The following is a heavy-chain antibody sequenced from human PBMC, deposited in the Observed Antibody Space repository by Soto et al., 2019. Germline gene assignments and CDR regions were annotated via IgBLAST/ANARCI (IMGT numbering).Heavy chain of an antibody. J-gene: IGHJ2*01. V-gene: IGHV3-11*01. CDR3: FFFQAEDGIRDVRSVSAFLLNRSSDL. D-gene: IGHD3-10*02. CDR2: ISWTSATI. Sequence: PGKGLEWISYISWTSATISYADSVKGRFTVSRDNANKSLSLQMNSLRAEDTAVYYCFFFQAEDGIRDVRSVSAFLLNRSSDL.